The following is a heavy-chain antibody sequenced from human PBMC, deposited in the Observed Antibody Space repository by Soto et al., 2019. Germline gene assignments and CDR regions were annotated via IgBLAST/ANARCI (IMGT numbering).Heavy chain of an antibody. J-gene: IGHJ6*02. V-gene: IGHV1-3*01. CDR3: ARDCSSTSCYTRMDV. Sequence: ASVKVSCKASGYTFTSYAMHWVRQAPGQRLEWMGCINAGNGNTKYSQKSQGRVTITRDTSASTAYMELSSLRSEDTAVYYCARDCSSTSCYTRMDVWGQGTTVTVSS. D-gene: IGHD2-2*02. CDR1: GYTFTSYA. CDR2: INAGNGNT.